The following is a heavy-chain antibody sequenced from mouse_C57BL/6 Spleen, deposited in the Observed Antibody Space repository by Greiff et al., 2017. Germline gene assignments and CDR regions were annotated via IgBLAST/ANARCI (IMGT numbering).Heavy chain of an antibody. J-gene: IGHJ4*01. Sequence: VQLQQSGAELARPGASVKLSCTASGYTFTSYGISWVKQRTGQGLEWIGEIYPRSGNTYYNEKFKGKATLTANKSSSTAYMVLRSLTSEDSAVYFCGRGAGYAMDYWGQGTSVTVSS. CDR2: IYPRSGNT. V-gene: IGHV1-81*01. CDR3: GRGAGYAMDY. CDR1: GYTFTSYG.